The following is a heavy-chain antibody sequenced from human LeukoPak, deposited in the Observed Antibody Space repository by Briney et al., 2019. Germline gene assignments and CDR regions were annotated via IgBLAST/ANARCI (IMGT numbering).Heavy chain of an antibody. V-gene: IGHV4-34*01. J-gene: IGHJ5*02. Sequence: PSETLSLTCAVYGGSFSGYYWSWIRQPPGKGLEWIGEINHSGSTKYNPSLKSRVTISVDTSKNQFSLKLSSVTAADTAVYYCARPRGYSGYEWFNWFDPWGQGTLVTVSS. CDR1: GGSFSGYY. D-gene: IGHD5-12*01. CDR2: INHSGST. CDR3: ARPRGYSGYEWFNWFDP.